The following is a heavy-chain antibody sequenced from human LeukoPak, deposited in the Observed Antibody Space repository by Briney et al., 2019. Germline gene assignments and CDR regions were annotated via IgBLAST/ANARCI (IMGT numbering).Heavy chain of an antibody. CDR3: ARGVRSGAAAGTGY. J-gene: IGHJ4*02. D-gene: IGHD6-13*01. CDR1: GYTYTRSF. CDR2: INSNSSGT. V-gene: IGHV1-2*02. Sequence: ASVEVSCKASGYTYTRSFTHSVRQAAGHRLKCWGWINSNSSGTNYAQKFQVRATMTKYTSISTAYMELSRLKSDDTALYYCARGVRSGAAAGTGYWGQGTLVTVSS.